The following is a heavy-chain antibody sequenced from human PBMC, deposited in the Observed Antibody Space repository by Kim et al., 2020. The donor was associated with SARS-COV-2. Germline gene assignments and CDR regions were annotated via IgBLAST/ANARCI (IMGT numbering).Heavy chain of an antibody. J-gene: IGHJ3*02. D-gene: IGHD3-10*01. CDR3: ASAHGSGSDAFDI. V-gene: IGHV1-69*02. Sequence: AQKFQGRVTITADKSTSTAYMELSSLRSEDTAVYYCASAHGSGSDAFDIWGQGTMVTVSS.